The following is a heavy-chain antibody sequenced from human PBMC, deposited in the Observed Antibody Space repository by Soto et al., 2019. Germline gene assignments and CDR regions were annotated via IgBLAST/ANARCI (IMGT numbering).Heavy chain of an antibody. CDR1: GFTFSNYA. V-gene: IGHV3-23*01. CDR2: IGSSGGST. J-gene: IGHJ6*02. CDR3: AKGRSYYYYYGVDV. Sequence: GGSLRLSCAASGFTFSNYAMSWVRQAPGKGLEWVSTIGSSGGSTYYADSVKGRFTISRDNSKSTLYLQMNSLRAEDTALYYCAKGRSYYYYYGVDVWGQGTTVTVSS.